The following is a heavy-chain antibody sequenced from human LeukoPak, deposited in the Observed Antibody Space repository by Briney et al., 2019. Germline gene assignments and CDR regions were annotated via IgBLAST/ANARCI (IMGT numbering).Heavy chain of an antibody. CDR2: ISGSGGST. J-gene: IGHJ4*02. CDR1: GFTFSSYA. V-gene: IGHV3-23*01. Sequence: GGSLRLSCAASGFTFSSYAMSWVRQAPGKGLEWVSTISGSGGSTYYADSVKGRFTISRDNSKNTLYLQMNSLRAEDTAVYYCAKDVGYISDWYRDYWGQGTLVTVSS. D-gene: IGHD6-19*01. CDR3: AKDVGYISDWYRDY.